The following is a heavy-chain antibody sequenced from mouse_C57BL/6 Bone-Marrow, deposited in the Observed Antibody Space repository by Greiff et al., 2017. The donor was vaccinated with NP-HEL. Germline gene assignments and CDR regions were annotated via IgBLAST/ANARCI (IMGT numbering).Heavy chain of an antibody. CDR1: GFTFSSYT. CDR2: ISGGGGNT. V-gene: IGHV5-9*01. J-gene: IGHJ3*01. CDR3: ARHSFTTVVATPAWFAY. D-gene: IGHD1-1*01. Sequence: EVMLVESGGGLVKPGGSLKLSCAASGFTFSSYTMSWVRQTPEKRLEWVATISGGGGNTYYPDSVKGRFTISRDNAKNTLYLQMSSLRSEDTALYYCARHSFTTVVATPAWFAYWGQATLVTVAA.